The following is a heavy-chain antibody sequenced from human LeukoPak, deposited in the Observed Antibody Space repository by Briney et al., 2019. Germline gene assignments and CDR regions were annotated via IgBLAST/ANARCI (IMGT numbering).Heavy chain of an antibody. J-gene: IGHJ4*02. V-gene: IGHV3-23*01. CDR1: GFTFSTNA. CDR3: AKADYYFDH. Sequence: GGSLRLSCATSGFTFSTNAMSWVRQAPGKGLEWISAIGSSGTPIYYADSVRGRFTISRDNFKSTLYLQMNSLRVDDTAVYFCAKADYYFDHWGQGTLVTVSS. CDR2: IGSSGTPI.